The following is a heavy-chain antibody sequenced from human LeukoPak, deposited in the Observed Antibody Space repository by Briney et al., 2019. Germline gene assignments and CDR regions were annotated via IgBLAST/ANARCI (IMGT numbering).Heavy chain of an antibody. Sequence: GGSLRLSCAASGITGYSMHWVRQAPGKGLEWVCSINYIYCADSVKGRFTISRDNAKNSPYLQMNSLRAEDTAVYYCAGQSRLRYCSGGSCYSQPFDPWGQGTLVTVPS. CDR2: INYI. J-gene: IGHJ5*02. CDR1: GITGYS. CDR3: AGQSRLRYCSGGSCYSQPFDP. V-gene: IGHV3-21*01. D-gene: IGHD2-15*01.